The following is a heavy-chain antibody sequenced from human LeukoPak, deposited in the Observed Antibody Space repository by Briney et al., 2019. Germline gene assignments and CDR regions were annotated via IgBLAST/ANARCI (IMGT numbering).Heavy chain of an antibody. CDR1: GGSFSGYY. D-gene: IGHD6-19*01. Sequence: PSETLSLTCAVYGGSFSGYYWSWIRQPPGKGLEWIGEINHSGSTNYNPSLKSRVTISVDTSKNQFSLKLSSVTAADTAVYYCARVGRLLAEAGTYFDYWGQGTLVTVSS. CDR2: INHSGST. CDR3: ARVGRLLAEAGTYFDY. V-gene: IGHV4-34*01. J-gene: IGHJ4*02.